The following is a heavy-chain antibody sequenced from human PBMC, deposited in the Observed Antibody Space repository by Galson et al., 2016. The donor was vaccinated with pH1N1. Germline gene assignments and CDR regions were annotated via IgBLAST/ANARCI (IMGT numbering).Heavy chain of an antibody. V-gene: IGHV3-30*04. Sequence: LRLSCAASGFTFTSYAMHWVRQAPGKGLEWVAVILYDGTNEYYADSVKGRFTISKDKTQSTVYLQMNSLRTEDTAVYYCARDSEYSGHEGFHWAQGTLVIVSS. J-gene: IGHJ4*02. CDR1: GFTFTSYA. CDR2: ILYDGTNE. CDR3: ARDSEYSGHEGFH. D-gene: IGHD5-12*01.